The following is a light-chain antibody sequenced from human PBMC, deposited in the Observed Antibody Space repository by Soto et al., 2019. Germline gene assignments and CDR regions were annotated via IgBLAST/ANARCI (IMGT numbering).Light chain of an antibody. CDR2: DAS. CDR1: QSVGLS. J-gene: IGKJ1*01. Sequence: EIVLTQSPGTLSLSPGGRATLSCRASQSVGLSLAWYQQKPGQAPTLLIYDASERASRIPARFSGSGSGTDFTLTISSLEPEDFAVYYCQQRTSWPPWTFGQGTKGDIK. V-gene: IGKV3-11*01. CDR3: QQRTSWPPWT.